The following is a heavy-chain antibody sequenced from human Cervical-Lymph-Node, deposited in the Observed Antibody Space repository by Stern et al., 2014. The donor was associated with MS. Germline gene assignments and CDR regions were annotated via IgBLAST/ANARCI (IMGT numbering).Heavy chain of an antibody. D-gene: IGHD1-1*01. V-gene: IGHV1-69*06. CDR1: GDTLSNFA. CDR2: IIPIFGTT. CDR3: ARDNDDNGMDV. J-gene: IGHJ6*02. Sequence: QMQLVQSGAEIKKPGSSVTVSCKTSGDTLSNFAISWVRQAPGHGLEWMGGIIPIFGTTHYAQNFNGRVTSTADTATGAGDMDLSSLRSEDTAVYYCARDNDDNGMDVWGQGTTITVSS.